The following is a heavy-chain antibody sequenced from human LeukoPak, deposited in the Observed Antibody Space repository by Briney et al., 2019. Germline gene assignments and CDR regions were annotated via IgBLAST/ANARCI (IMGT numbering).Heavy chain of an antibody. J-gene: IGHJ4*02. CDR1: GGTFSSYA. V-gene: IGHV1-69*13. Sequence: SVKVSCKASGGTFSSYAISWVRQAPGQGLEWMGGIIPIFGTANYAQKFQGRVTITADESTSTAYMELSSLRSEDTAVYYCARDVRGSDVHDYYYFDYWGQGTLVTVSS. CDR3: ARDVRGSDVHDYYYFDY. CDR2: IIPIFGTA. D-gene: IGHD2/OR15-2a*01.